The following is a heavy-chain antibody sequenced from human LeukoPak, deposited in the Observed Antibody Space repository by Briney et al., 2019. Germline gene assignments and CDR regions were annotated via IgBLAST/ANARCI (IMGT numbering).Heavy chain of an antibody. CDR2: INSGGST. CDR1: GLTVSSTY. CDR3: ARDLLEWYFDY. D-gene: IGHD3-3*01. J-gene: IGHJ4*02. Sequence: PGGSLRLSCAASGLTVSSTYMSWVRQTPGKGLEWVSVINSGGSTYYADSVKGRFTISRDNSKNTLYLQMNSLRAEDTAVYYCARDLLEWYFDYWGQGTLVTVSS. V-gene: IGHV3-66*01.